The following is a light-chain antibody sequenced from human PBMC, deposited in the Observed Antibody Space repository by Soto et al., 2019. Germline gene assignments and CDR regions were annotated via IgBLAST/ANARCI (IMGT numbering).Light chain of an antibody. CDR1: QDITNY. CDR3: QQYNTWPLT. J-gene: IGKJ4*01. V-gene: IGKV1-33*01. CDR2: DAS. Sequence: IQMTQSPLFLSASVGDRVTITCQASQDITNYLNWYQQKPGKAPKLLIYDASMLERGVPSRFTGSGSGTHFTLTISSLQPEDIATFYCQQYNTWPLTFGGGTKVDIK.